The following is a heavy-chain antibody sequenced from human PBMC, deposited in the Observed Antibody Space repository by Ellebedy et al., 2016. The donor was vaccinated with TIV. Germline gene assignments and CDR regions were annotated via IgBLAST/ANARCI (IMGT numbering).Heavy chain of an antibody. Sequence: PGGSLRLSCAASGFTVSSSYITWVRQAPGKGLEWVSVVYNGGNTYYADSVKGRFTISRDNSKNTLSLEMNSLSVDDTAVYFCARCPVRYTKKGGFLDYWGQGTLVTVSS. V-gene: IGHV3-53*01. CDR3: ARCPVRYTKKGGFLDY. D-gene: IGHD3-16*01. CDR1: GFTVSSSY. J-gene: IGHJ4*02. CDR2: VYNGGNT.